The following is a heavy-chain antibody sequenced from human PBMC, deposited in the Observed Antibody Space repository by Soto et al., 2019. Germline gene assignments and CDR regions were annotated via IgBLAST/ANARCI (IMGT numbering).Heavy chain of an antibody. V-gene: IGHV3-23*01. CDR1: GFTFSDHY. CDR2: ISGSGGST. Sequence: GGSLRLSCAASGFTFSDHYMDWVRQAPGKGLEWVSAISGSGGSTYYADSVKGRFTISRDNSKNTLYLQMNSLRAEDTAVYYCARVVPAAMYYYYGMDVWGQGTTVTVSS. CDR3: ARVVPAAMYYYYGMDV. J-gene: IGHJ6*02. D-gene: IGHD2-2*01.